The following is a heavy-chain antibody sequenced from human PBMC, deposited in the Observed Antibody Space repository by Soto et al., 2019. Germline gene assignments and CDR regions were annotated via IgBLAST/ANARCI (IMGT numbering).Heavy chain of an antibody. CDR2: ISYDGSNK. CDR3: AKVKVVTPAFDY. V-gene: IGHV3-30*18. CDR1: GFTFSSYG. D-gene: IGHD2-21*02. J-gene: IGHJ4*02. Sequence: QPGGSLRLSCAASGFTFSSYGMHWVRQAPGKGLEWVAVISYDGSNKYYADSVKGRFTISRDNSKNTLYLQMNSLRAEDTAVYYCAKVKVVTPAFDYWGQGTLVTVSS.